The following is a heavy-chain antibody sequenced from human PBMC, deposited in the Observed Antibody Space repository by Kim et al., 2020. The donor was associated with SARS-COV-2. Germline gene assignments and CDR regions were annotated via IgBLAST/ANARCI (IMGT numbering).Heavy chain of an antibody. V-gene: IGHV1-69*13. CDR1: GETFSSYA. J-gene: IGHJ4*02. CDR2: VIPISGAA. D-gene: IGHD6-13*01. Sequence: SVKVFCKSSGETFSSYAISWLRQAPGQGLEWMGGVIPISGAADYPQKFQGRVTITADESTTTAYMQLDSLTSDDTAFYYCARDSTYSRGRFDHWGQGTLVTVSS. CDR3: ARDSTYSRGRFDH.